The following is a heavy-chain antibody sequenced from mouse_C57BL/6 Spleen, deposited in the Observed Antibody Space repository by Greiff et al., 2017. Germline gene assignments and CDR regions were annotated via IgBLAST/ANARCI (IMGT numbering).Heavy chain of an antibody. Sequence: EVKVEESGGGLVQPGGSMKLSCVASGFTFSNYWMNWVRQSPEKGLEWVAQIRLKSDNYATHYAESVKGRFTISRDDSKSSVYLQMNNLRAEDTGIYYCTAIYYDFAYWGQGTLVTVSA. J-gene: IGHJ3*01. CDR3: TAIYYDFAY. D-gene: IGHD2-4*01. CDR1: GFTFSNYW. CDR2: IRLKSDNYAT. V-gene: IGHV6-3*01.